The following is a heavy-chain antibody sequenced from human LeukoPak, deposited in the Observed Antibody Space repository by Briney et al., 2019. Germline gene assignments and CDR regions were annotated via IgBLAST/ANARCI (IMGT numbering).Heavy chain of an antibody. Sequence: ASVKVSCKASGYTFTSYDINWVRQATGQGLEWMGWMNPNNGNTGYAQKFQGRVTMTRNTSISTAYMELSSLRSEDTAVYYCARGLRYVWGSYHTYYFDYWGQGTLVTVSS. CDR3: ARGLRYVWGSYHTYYFDY. CDR2: MNPNNGNT. J-gene: IGHJ4*02. D-gene: IGHD3-16*02. CDR1: GYTFTSYD. V-gene: IGHV1-8*01.